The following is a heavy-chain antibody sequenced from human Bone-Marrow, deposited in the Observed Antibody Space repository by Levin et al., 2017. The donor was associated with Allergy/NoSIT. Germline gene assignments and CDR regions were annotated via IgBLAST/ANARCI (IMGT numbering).Heavy chain of an antibody. CDR2: IKNKKGGFIT. V-gene: IGHV3-72*01. J-gene: IGHJ4*02. D-gene: IGHD6-25*01. CDR3: STDRSGSPDY. CDR1: GFTFSDPY. Sequence: GASVKVSCAASGFTFSDPYMNWVRQAPGQGLEWVGRIKNKKGGFITEYAASVKGRFTISRDDSKNSLYLQMNSLKTDDTAVYFCSTDRSGSPDYWGQGTLVTVSS.